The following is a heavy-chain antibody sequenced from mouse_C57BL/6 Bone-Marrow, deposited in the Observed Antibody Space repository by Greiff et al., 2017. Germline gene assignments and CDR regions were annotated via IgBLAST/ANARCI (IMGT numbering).Heavy chain of an antibody. CDR1: GFNIKDDY. Sequence: EVQLQQSGAELVRPGASVKLSCTASGFNIKDDYMHWVKQRPEQGLEWIGWIDPENGDTEYASKFQGTATITADTSSNTAYLQLSSLTSEDTAVYYCTNPYWDLYWGQGTSVTGSS. V-gene: IGHV14-4*01. CDR2: IDPENGDT. D-gene: IGHD4-1*01. CDR3: TNPYWDLY. J-gene: IGHJ4*01.